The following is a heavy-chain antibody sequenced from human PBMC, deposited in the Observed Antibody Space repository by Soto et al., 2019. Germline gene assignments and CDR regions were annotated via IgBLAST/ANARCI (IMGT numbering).Heavy chain of an antibody. CDR1: GGTFSSYA. Sequence: GASVKVSCKASGGTFSSYAISWVRQAPGQGLEWMGGIIPIFGTANYAQKFQGRVTITADESTSTAYMELSSLRSDDTSVYYCARDVQGGSYQYFDYWGQGTLVTVSS. J-gene: IGHJ4*02. CDR3: ARDVQGGSYQYFDY. V-gene: IGHV1-69*13. CDR2: IIPIFGTA. D-gene: IGHD1-26*01.